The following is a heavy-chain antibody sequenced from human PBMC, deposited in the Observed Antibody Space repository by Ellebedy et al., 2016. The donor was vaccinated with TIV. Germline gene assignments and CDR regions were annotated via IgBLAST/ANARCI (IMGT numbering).Heavy chain of an antibody. V-gene: IGHV3-66*01. Sequence: GGSLRLSCAASGFTFSSYGMNWVRQAPGKGLEWVSVLYSGSSTYYADSVKGRFTISRDNAKNSLYLQMNSLRDEDTAVYYCARLTTVKPLYWGQGTLVTVSS. D-gene: IGHD4-17*01. CDR1: GFTFSSYG. CDR3: ARLTTVKPLY. J-gene: IGHJ4*02. CDR2: LYSGSST.